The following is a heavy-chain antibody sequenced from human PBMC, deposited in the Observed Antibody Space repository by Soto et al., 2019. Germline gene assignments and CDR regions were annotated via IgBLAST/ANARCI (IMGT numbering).Heavy chain of an antibody. Sequence: QVHLVQSGAEVKKPGASVKVSCQGSGYAFTTYGITWVRQAPGQGLEWMGWISAHNGNTNYAQKLQGRVTVTRDTSTSTAYMALRSLRYDDTAVYYCARGRDGDYWGQGDRVTVSS. V-gene: IGHV1-18*01. CDR2: ISAHNGNT. D-gene: IGHD6-6*01. CDR3: ARGRDGDY. CDR1: GYAFTTYG. J-gene: IGHJ4*02.